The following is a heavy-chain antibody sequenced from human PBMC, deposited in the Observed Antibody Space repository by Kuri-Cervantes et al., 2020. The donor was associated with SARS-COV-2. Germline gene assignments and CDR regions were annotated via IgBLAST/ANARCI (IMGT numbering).Heavy chain of an antibody. Sequence: SETLSLTCAVYGGSFSGYYWSWIRQLPGKGLEWIGEINHSGSTNYNPSLKSRVTISVDTSKNQFSLKLSSVTAADTAVYSCAKYYDSSGPLAYGMDVWGQGTTVTVSS. V-gene: IGHV4-34*01. CDR3: AKYYDSSGPLAYGMDV. CDR1: GGSFSGYY. CDR2: INHSGST. J-gene: IGHJ6*02. D-gene: IGHD3-22*01.